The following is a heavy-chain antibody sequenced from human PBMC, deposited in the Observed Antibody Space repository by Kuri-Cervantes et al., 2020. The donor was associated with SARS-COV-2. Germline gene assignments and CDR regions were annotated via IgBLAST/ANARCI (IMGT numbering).Heavy chain of an antibody. Sequence: LTCAASGFTFSSYGMHWVRQAPGKGLEWVAVIWYDGSNKYYADSVKVRFTISRDNSKNTLYLQMNSLRAEDTAVYYCARTPYVVVVAANNPFDDWGQGTLVTVSS. V-gene: IGHV3-33*01. CDR1: GFTFSSYG. D-gene: IGHD2-15*01. J-gene: IGHJ4*02. CDR2: IWYDGSNK. CDR3: ARTPYVVVVAANNPFDD.